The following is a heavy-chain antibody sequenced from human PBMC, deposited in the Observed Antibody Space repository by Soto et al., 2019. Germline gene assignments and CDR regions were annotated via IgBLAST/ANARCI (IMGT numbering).Heavy chain of an antibody. Sequence: QVQLQESGPGLVKPSETLSLTCTVSGGSVTSGTYFWNWVRQPPGKGLEWIGYISYSGNTDYNPSLKSRATISVDTCKSQFSLKLTSLTAADTAVYYCGRRNSGGNWFDPWGPGTLVTVSS. D-gene: IGHD4-17*01. V-gene: IGHV4-61*01. CDR1: GGSVTSGTYF. CDR3: GRRNSGGNWFDP. J-gene: IGHJ5*02. CDR2: ISYSGNT.